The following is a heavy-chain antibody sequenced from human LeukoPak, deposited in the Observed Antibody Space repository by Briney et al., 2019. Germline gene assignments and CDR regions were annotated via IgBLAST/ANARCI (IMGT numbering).Heavy chain of an antibody. Sequence: SETLSLTCAVYGGSFSGYYWSWIRQPPGKGLEWIGEINHSGSTNYNPSLKSRVTISVDTSKKQFSLKLSSVTAADTAVYYCARDRNYYGSGSYSLYFDYWGQGTLVTVSS. CDR3: ARDRNYYGSGSYSLYFDY. CDR2: INHSGST. CDR1: GGSFSGYY. D-gene: IGHD3-10*01. V-gene: IGHV4-34*01. J-gene: IGHJ4*02.